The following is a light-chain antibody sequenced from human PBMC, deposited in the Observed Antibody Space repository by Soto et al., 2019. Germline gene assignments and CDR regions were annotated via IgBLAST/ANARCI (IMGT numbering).Light chain of an antibody. J-gene: IGKJ5*01. CDR3: QQRHRWPIT. V-gene: IGKV3D-11*01. Sequence: EIFLTQSPATLSLSPRERATLSCRASQGVSSYLAWYQQKPGQAPRLLIYNASSRATGIPPRFSGSGSGTDFTLTISSLEPEDSAVYYCQQRHRWPITFGQGTRLEIK. CDR2: NAS. CDR1: QGVSSY.